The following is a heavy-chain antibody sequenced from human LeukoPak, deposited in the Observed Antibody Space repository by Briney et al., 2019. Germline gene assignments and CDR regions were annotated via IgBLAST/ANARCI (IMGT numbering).Heavy chain of an antibody. J-gene: IGHJ6*03. D-gene: IGHD6-13*01. CDR1: GYTFTGYY. CDR2: INPNSGGT. Sequence: ASVKVSCKASGYTFTGYYMHWVRQAPGQGLEWMGWINPNSGGTNYAQKFQGRVTMTRDTSISTAYMELSRLRSDDTAVYYCARDRSSSSWFYYYYYMDVWGKGTTVTISS. CDR3: ARDRSSSSWFYYYYYMDV. V-gene: IGHV1-2*02.